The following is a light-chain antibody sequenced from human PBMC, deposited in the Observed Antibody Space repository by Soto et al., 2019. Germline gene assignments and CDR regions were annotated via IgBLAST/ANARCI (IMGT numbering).Light chain of an antibody. CDR2: AAS. CDR1: QSISSY. CDR3: QQSYSTPQM. V-gene: IGKV1-39*01. J-gene: IGKJ1*01. Sequence: DIQMTQSPSSLSASVGDRVTITCRANQSISSYLNWYQQKPGKAPKLLIYAASSLQSGVPSRFSGSGSGTDFTLTISSLQPEDFATYYCQQSYSTPQMFGQGTKVDIK.